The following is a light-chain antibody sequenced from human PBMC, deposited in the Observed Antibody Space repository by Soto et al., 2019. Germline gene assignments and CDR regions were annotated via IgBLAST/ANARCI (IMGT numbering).Light chain of an antibody. J-gene: IGKJ1*01. CDR1: QGISNY. V-gene: IGKV1-27*01. CDR2: AAS. Sequence: DIQMTPSPSSLSASVLYRVTITCRASQGISNYLAWYQQKPGKVPKLLIYAASTLQSGVPSRFSGSGSGTDFTLTISSLQPEDVATYYCQKYNSAPRTFGQGTKVDIK. CDR3: QKYNSAPRT.